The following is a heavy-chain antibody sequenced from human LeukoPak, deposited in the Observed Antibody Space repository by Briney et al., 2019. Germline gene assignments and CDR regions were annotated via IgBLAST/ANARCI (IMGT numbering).Heavy chain of an antibody. CDR2: IYHSGST. D-gene: IGHD6-13*01. J-gene: IGHJ4*02. Sequence: SETLSLTCAVSGGSISSSNWWSWVRQPPGKGLEWIGEIYHSGSTNYNPSLKSRVTISVDKSKNQFSLKLSSVTAADTAVYYCAKDGYSSSWYYFDHWGQGTLVTVSS. CDR3: AKDGYSSSWYYFDH. V-gene: IGHV4-4*02. CDR1: GGSISSSNW.